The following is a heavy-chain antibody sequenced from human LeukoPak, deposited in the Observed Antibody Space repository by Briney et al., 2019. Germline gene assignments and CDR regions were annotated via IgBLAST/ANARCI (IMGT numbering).Heavy chain of an antibody. CDR1: GFTVSSNY. CDR2: IYSGGST. Sequence: PGGSLRLSCAASGFTVSSNYMSWVRQAPGKGLEWVSVIYSGGSTYYADSGKGRFTISRDNSKNTLYLQMNSLRAEDTAVYYCARGGCSSTSCSRFDYWGQGTLVTVSS. J-gene: IGHJ4*02. CDR3: ARGGCSSTSCSRFDY. D-gene: IGHD2-2*01. V-gene: IGHV3-53*01.